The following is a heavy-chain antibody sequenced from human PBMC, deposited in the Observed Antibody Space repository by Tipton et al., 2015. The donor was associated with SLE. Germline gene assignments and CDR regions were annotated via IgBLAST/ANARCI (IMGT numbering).Heavy chain of an antibody. Sequence: TLSLTCAVSGYSISIDYYWGWIRQPPGKGLEWIGSIYHGGSTYYNPSLKSRVTISVDTSKNQFSLKLSSVTAADTAVYYCARANYFDSSGYYFDSWGQGTLVTVSS. V-gene: IGHV4-38-2*01. J-gene: IGHJ4*02. CDR1: GYSISIDYY. D-gene: IGHD3-22*01. CDR3: ARANYFDSSGYYFDS. CDR2: IYHGGST.